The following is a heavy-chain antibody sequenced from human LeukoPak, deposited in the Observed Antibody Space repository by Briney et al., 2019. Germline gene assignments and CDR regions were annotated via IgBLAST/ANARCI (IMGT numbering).Heavy chain of an antibody. CDR2: IYSGGST. CDR3: ARDTMVRGVTIPFDY. CDR1: GFTVSNNY. D-gene: IGHD3-10*01. J-gene: IGHJ4*02. Sequence: PGGSLRLSCAASGFTVSNNYMSWVRQAPGKGLEWVSTIYSGGSTYYADSVKGRFTISRDDSKNTLYLQMNSLRAEDTAVYHCARDTMVRGVTIPFDYWGQGTLVTVSS. V-gene: IGHV3-66*01.